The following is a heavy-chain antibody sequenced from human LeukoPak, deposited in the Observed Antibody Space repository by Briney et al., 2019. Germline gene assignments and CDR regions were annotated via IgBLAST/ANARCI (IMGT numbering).Heavy chain of an antibody. CDR3: ARDSSIAAAGYMDV. V-gene: IGHV4-61*02. D-gene: IGHD6-13*01. J-gene: IGHJ6*03. CDR1: GGSISSSSYY. Sequence: PSETLSLTCTVSGGSISSSSYYWSWIRQPAGKGLEWIGRIYTSGSTNYNPSLKSRVTMSVDTSKNQISLKLSSATAADTAVYYCARDSSIAAAGYMDVWGKGTTVTVSS. CDR2: IYTSGST.